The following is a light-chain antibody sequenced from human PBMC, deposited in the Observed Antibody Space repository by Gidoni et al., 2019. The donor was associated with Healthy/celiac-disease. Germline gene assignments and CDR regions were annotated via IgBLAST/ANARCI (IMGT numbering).Light chain of an antibody. CDR3: SSYTSSITLWV. CDR1: SSDVGGYNY. V-gene: IGLV2-14*01. J-gene: IGLJ1*01. Sequence: QSALTQPASVSGSPGQSIPISCTGTSSDVGGYNYVSWYQQHPGKAPKPIIYDVRNRPSWVSNRFSGSKSGNTASLTISGLQADDEADYYCSSYTSSITLWVFGTGTKVTVL. CDR2: DVR.